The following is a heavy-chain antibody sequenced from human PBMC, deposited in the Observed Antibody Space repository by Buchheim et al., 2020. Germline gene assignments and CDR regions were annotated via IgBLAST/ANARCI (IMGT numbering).Heavy chain of an antibody. CDR1: GGSFSGYY. Sequence: QVQLQQWGAGLLKPSETLSLTCAVYGGSFSGYYWSWIRQPPGKGLEWIGEINHSGSTNYNPSLKSRVTISVDTYKNQFYLKLSSVTAADTAVYYCASIPYYYGSGSYYVDYWGQGTL. CDR3: ASIPYYYGSGSYYVDY. CDR2: INHSGST. D-gene: IGHD3-10*01. J-gene: IGHJ4*02. V-gene: IGHV4-34*01.